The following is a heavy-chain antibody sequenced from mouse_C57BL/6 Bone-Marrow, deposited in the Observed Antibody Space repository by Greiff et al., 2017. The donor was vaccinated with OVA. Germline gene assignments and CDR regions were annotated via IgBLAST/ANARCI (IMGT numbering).Heavy chain of an antibody. CDR3: ARNWGSSFWYFDV. D-gene: IGHD1-1*01. J-gene: IGHJ1*03. CDR2: IWTGGGT. CDR1: GFSLTSYA. V-gene: IGHV2-9-1*01. Sequence: VMLVESGPGLVAPSQSLSITCTVSGFSLTSYAISWVRQPPGKGLEWRGVIWTGGGTNYNSALKSRLSISKDNSKSQVFLKMNSLQTDDTARYYCARNWGSSFWYFDVWGTGTTVTVSS.